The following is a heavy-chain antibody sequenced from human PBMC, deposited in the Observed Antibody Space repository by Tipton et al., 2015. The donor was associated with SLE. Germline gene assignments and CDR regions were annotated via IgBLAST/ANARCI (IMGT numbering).Heavy chain of an antibody. V-gene: IGHV4-61*09. CDR3: ARAVLRYFDFDY. D-gene: IGHD3-9*01. Sequence: TLSLTCTVSGGSISSGSYYWSWIRQPAGKGLEWIGYIYTSGSTNYNPSLKGRVTISVDTSKNQFSLKLSSVTAADTAVYYCARAVLRYFDFDYWGQGTLVTVSS. CDR1: GGSISSGSYY. J-gene: IGHJ4*02. CDR2: IYTSGST.